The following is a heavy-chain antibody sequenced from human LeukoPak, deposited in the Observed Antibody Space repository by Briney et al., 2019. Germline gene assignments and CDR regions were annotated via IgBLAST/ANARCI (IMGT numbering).Heavy chain of an antibody. J-gene: IGHJ4*02. CDR2: ISGSGGST. CDR3: ARDMVGSGWFSLGY. V-gene: IGHV3-23*01. Sequence: PGGSLRLSCAASGFTFSRHWMSWVRQAPGKGLEWVSAISGSGGSTYYADSVKGRFTISRDNSKNTLYLQMNSLRAEDTAVYYCARDMVGSGWFSLGYWGQGTLVTVSS. CDR1: GFTFSRHW. D-gene: IGHD6-19*01.